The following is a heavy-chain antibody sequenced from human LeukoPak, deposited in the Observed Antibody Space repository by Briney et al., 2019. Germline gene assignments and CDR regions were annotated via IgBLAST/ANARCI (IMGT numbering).Heavy chain of an antibody. D-gene: IGHD1-26*01. J-gene: IGHJ3*02. CDR1: GFTVSSNY. Sequence: GGSLRLSCAASGFTVSSNYMSWVRQAPGKGLEWVSVIYSGGSTYYADSVKGRFTISRDNSKNTLYLQMNSLRAEDTAVYYCATWPYSGSYQGAFDIWGQGTMVTVSS. CDR3: ATWPYSGSYQGAFDI. V-gene: IGHV3-66*01. CDR2: IYSGGST.